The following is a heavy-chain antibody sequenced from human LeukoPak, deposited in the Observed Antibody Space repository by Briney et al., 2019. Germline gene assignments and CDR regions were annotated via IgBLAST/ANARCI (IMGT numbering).Heavy chain of an antibody. V-gene: IGHV1-69*13. CDR2: IIPIFGTA. J-gene: IGHJ5*02. D-gene: IGHD6-6*01. Sequence: AASVKVSCKASGCTFSSYAMSWVRQAPGQGLEWMGVIIPIFGTANYAQKFQGRVTITPAESTSTAYMELRSLRSEDTAVYYCARLVKIDGWFDPWGQGTLVTVSS. CDR3: ARLVKIDGWFDP. CDR1: GCTFSSYA.